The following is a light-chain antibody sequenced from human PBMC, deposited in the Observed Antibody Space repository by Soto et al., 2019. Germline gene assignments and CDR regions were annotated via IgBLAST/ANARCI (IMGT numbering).Light chain of an antibody. Sequence: DIVMTQSPATLSVAPGERVTFSCRASQGVSRKLAWYQHKPGQAPRLLISGASTGATGIPARFSGSGSGTEFTLTISSLQSEDCAVYYCQQYNNWPPITFGQGTRLEI. J-gene: IGKJ5*01. V-gene: IGKV3-15*01. CDR3: QQYNNWPPIT. CDR1: QGVSRK. CDR2: GAS.